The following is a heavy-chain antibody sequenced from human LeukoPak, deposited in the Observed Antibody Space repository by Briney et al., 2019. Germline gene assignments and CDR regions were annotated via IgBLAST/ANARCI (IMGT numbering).Heavy chain of an antibody. CDR1: GGSISSYY. CDR2: IYYSGST. D-gene: IGHD5-18*01. V-gene: IGHV4-59*01. CDR3: ARDSSSSYGSGYYYYYGMDV. J-gene: IGHJ6*02. Sequence: PSETLSPTCTVSGGSISSYYWSWIRQPPGKGLEWIGYIYYSGSTNYNPSLKSRVTISVDTSKNQLSLKLSSVTAADTAVYYCARDSSSSYGSGYYYYYGMDVWGQGTTVTVSS.